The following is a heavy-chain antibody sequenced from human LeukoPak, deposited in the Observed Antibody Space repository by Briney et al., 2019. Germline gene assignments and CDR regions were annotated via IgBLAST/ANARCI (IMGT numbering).Heavy chain of an antibody. CDR1: GGSISSRSYY. CDR2: IYYSGST. CDR3: ARHTYCYDIGFDY. J-gene: IGHJ4*02. D-gene: IGHD3-22*01. Sequence: PSETLSLTCTVSGGSISSRSYYWGWIRQPPGKGLEWIGSIYYSGSTYYNPSLKSRVSVSVDTSKNQFSLKLTCVTAADTALYYCARHTYCYDIGFDYWGQGTLVTVSS. V-gene: IGHV4-39*01.